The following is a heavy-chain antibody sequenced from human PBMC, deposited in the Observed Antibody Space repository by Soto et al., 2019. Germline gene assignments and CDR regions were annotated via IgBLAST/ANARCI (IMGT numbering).Heavy chain of an antibody. CDR3: AKLKGAFFISTYHYFDP. CDR2: IYYSGHT. J-gene: IGHJ5*02. V-gene: IGHV4-39*01. D-gene: IGHD2-2*01. Sequence: KPSATLTLTSTVYGDPISSTSSYRGCIRQPRGKRLERIGDIYYSGHTHPHPSLKCRVTKSIDTSKNQFCLSLRSQTDADTVVYYCAKLKGAFFISTYHYFDPWCQGTPVTVSS. CDR1: GDPISSTSSY.